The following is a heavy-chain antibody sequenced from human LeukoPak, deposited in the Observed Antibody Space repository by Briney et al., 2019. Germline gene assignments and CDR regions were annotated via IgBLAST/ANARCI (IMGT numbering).Heavy chain of an antibody. J-gene: IGHJ3*02. Sequence: ASVKVSCKASGYTFTSYDINCMRQATGQGLEWMGWINPNSGGTNYAQKLQGRVTMTRDTSTSTVYMELIRLRSDDTAMFYCARYQLGANNAFDIWGQGTMVTVSS. D-gene: IGHD3-16*01. V-gene: IGHV1-2*02. CDR2: INPNSGGT. CDR3: ARYQLGANNAFDI. CDR1: GYTFTSYD.